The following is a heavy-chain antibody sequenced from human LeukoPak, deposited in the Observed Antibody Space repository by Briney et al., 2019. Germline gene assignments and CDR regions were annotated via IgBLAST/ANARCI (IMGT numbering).Heavy chain of an antibody. V-gene: IGHV3-49*03. CDR3: TRAGRGIGYCSSTSCYGFDY. Sequence: GGSLRLSCTASGFTFGDYAMSWFRQAPGKGLEWVGFIRSKAYGGTTEYAASVKGRFTISRGDSKSIAYLQMNSLKTEDTAVYYCTRAGRGIGYCSSTSCYGFDYWGQGTLVTVSS. CDR2: IRSKAYGGTT. J-gene: IGHJ4*02. CDR1: GFTFGDYA. D-gene: IGHD2-2*01.